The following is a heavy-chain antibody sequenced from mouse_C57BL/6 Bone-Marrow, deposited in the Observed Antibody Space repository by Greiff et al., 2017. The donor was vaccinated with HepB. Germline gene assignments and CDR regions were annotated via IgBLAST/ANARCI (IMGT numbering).Heavy chain of an antibody. D-gene: IGHD2-4*01. CDR3: ARRLRRGAMDY. J-gene: IGHJ4*01. Sequence: EVQLKASGGGLVKPGGSLKLSCAASGFTFSDYGMHWVRQAPEKGLEWVAYISSGSSTIYYADTVKGRFTISRDNAKNTLFLQMTSLRSEDTAMYYCARRLRRGAMDYWGQGTSVTVSS. CDR2: ISSGSSTI. CDR1: GFTFSDYG. V-gene: IGHV5-17*01.